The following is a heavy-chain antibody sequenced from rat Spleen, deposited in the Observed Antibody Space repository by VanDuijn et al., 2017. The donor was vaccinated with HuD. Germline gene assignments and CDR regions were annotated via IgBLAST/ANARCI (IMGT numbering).Heavy chain of an antibody. CDR3: TSQHFYDGSFYY. J-gene: IGHJ2*01. CDR1: GISFSNYN. V-gene: IGHV5-25*01. D-gene: IGHD1-12*02. CDR2: ISPSGDNT. Sequence: EVQLVESGGGLVQPGRSLKLSCTASGISFSNYNMSWVRQAPTKGLEWVASISPSGDNTYYPDSVKGRFTISRDNAKNTLYLQMSSLRSEDTATYYCTSQHFYDGSFYYWGQGVMVTVSS.